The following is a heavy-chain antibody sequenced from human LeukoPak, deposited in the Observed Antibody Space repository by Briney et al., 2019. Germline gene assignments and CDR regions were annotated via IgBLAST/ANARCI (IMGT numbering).Heavy chain of an antibody. CDR3: SRTADRRSSWPLLGY. CDR1: GFTFSSYA. D-gene: IGHD6-13*01. V-gene: IGHV3-30-3*01. J-gene: IGHJ4*02. CDR2: ISYDGSNK. Sequence: PGGSLRLSCAASGFTFSSYAMHWVRQAPGKGLEWVAVISYDGSNKYYADSVKGRFTIYRDNSKNTMYLQMNSLRAEDTAVYYWSRTADRRSSWPLLGYWGQGTLVTVSS.